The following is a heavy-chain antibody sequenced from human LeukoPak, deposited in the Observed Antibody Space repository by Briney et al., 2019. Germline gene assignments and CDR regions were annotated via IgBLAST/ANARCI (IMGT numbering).Heavy chain of an antibody. V-gene: IGHV3-74*01. CDR1: GFTFSSYW. J-gene: IGHJ4*02. Sequence: PGGSLRLSCAASGFTFSSYWMHWVRQTPGKGVVWVSRIRGDGGTASYADSVKGRFTMSRDNAKNSLYLQINSLRAEDTAVYYCARVRSSGSPLDYWGQGTLVTVSS. CDR2: IRGDGGTA. CDR3: ARVRSSGSPLDY. D-gene: IGHD3-22*01.